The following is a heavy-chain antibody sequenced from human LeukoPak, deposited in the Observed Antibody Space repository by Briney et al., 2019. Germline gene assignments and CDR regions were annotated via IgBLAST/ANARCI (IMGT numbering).Heavy chain of an antibody. V-gene: IGHV1-3*01. Sequence: ASVKVSCKASGYTFTSYVMHWVRQAPGQRLEWMGWINAGNGNTKYSQKFQGRVTITRDTSASTAYMELSSLRSEDTAVYYCATQAQILDAFDIWGQGTMVTVSS. CDR2: INAGNGNT. CDR1: GYTFTSYV. CDR3: ATQAQILDAFDI. J-gene: IGHJ3*02.